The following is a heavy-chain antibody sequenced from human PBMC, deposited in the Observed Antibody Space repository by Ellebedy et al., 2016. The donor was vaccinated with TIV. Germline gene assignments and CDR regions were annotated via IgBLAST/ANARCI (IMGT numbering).Heavy chain of an antibody. CDR1: GGPINGYY. D-gene: IGHD2-2*01. Sequence: MPSETLSPTCTVSGGPINGYYWSWIRQPAGKGLEWIGRIYFSGSTNYNPSLKSRVTMSLDASKNQFSLKLSSVTAADTAVYYCTRGPAPSGYGMDVWGQGTTVTVSS. V-gene: IGHV4-4*07. J-gene: IGHJ6*02. CDR3: TRGPAPSGYGMDV. CDR2: IYFSGST.